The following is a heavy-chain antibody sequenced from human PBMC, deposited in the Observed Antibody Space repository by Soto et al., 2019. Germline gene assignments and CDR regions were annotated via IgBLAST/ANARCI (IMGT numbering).Heavy chain of an antibody. D-gene: IGHD6-6*01. J-gene: IGHJ5*02. CDR1: GYTFTSDG. V-gene: IGHV1-18*04. Sequence: QVQLVQSGAEVKKPGASVKVSCKASGYTFTSDGISWVLQAPGQGRAWMGWISAYNGNTNYAQKLQGRVTMTTDTTTSTDYMGMVSVRSDDTAAYYCARDRLAARQDTAMGLDWFDPWGKGTLVTVSS. CDR2: ISAYNGNT. CDR3: ARDRLAARQDTAMGLDWFDP.